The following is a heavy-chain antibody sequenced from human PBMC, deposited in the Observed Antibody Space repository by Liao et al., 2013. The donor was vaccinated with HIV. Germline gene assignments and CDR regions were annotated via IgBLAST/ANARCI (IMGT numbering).Heavy chain of an antibody. D-gene: IGHD6-6*01. CDR3: ARSVGAVRPFDY. Sequence: QVQLQESGPGLVKPSETLSLTCTVSGGSISRYYWIWIREPVGKRLEWIGRIYSNGNTNYNPSLKSRVTMSVDMSKNQFSLRLTSVTAADTARYYCARSVGAVRPFDYWGPGTLVTVSS. J-gene: IGHJ4*02. CDR1: GGSISRYY. CDR2: IYSNGNT. V-gene: IGHV4-4*07.